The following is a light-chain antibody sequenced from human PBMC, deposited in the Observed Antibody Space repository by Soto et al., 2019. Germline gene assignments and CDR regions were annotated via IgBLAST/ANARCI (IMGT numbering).Light chain of an antibody. CDR2: ETS. CDR1: QNVRSY. CDR3: QQTFSTPRT. V-gene: IGKV1-39*01. J-gene: IGKJ1*01. Sequence: DTQMTQSPSSLSASVGDRITITCRASQNVRSYLNWYQQKPGKAPNLLIYETSILENEVPSRFSGDGYGTDFTLTISSLHPEDFATYYCQQTFSTPRTFGQGTKVDIK.